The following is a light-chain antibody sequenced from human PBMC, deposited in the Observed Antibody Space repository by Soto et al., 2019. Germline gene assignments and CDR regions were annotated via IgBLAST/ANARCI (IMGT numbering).Light chain of an antibody. J-gene: IGLJ1*01. V-gene: IGLV2-14*03. CDR1: SSDVGGYNY. CDR2: DVS. Sequence: SVLTRAASVSGAPGQTISLSCTGTSSDVGGYNYVSWYQHHPGKAPKLIIYDVSNRPSGVSIRFSGSKSDNTASLTISGLQPEDEADYHCSSYTTSNTRQIVFGTGTKVTVL. CDR3: SSYTTSNTRQIV.